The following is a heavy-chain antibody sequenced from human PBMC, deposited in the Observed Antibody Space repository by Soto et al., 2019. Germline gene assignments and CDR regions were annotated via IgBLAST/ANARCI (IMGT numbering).Heavy chain of an antibody. CDR3: AKASQVRGVIITHSIDY. CDR1: GFTFDDYA. D-gene: IGHD3-10*01. Sequence: GGSLRLSCAASGFTFDDYAMHWVRQAPGKGLEWVSGISWNSGSIGYADSVKGRFTISRDNAKNSLYLQMNSLRAEDTALYYCAKASQVRGVIITHSIDYWGQGTLVTVSS. J-gene: IGHJ4*02. CDR2: ISWNSGSI. V-gene: IGHV3-9*01.